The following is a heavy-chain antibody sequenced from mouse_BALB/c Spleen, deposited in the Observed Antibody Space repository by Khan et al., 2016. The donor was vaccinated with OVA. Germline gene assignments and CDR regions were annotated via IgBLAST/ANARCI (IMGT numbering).Heavy chain of an antibody. Sequence: EVQRVESGGGLVQPGGSRKLSCAASGFTFNSYGMHWVRQAPEKGLEWVAYISGDSNTIYYTDTVKGRFTISRDNPKNTLVLQRTSLMSEDTAMYYCSTSYFYGYYFDYWGPGTTLTVS. D-gene: IGHD1-1*01. V-gene: IGHV5-17*02. J-gene: IGHJ2*01. CDR1: GFTFNSYG. CDR2: ISGDSNTI. CDR3: STSYFYGYYFDY.